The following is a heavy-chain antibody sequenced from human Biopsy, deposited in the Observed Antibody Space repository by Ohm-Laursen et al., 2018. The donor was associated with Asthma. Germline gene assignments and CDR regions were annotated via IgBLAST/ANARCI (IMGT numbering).Heavy chain of an antibody. CDR1: GFAFGKYG. V-gene: IGHV3-30*18. CDR2: ITHDGSRM. CDR3: AKGGTYTTDRYAY. Sequence: SLRLSCAASGFAFGKYGMYWARQAPGKGLQWVAVITHDGSRMYYADSVRGRFTISRDNSKNTLYLQMSSLRADDTAVYYCAKGGTYTTDRYAYWGQGSLVTVSS. J-gene: IGHJ4*02. D-gene: IGHD1-26*01.